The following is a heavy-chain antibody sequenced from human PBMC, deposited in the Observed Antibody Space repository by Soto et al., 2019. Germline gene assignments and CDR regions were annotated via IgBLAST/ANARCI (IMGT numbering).Heavy chain of an antibody. CDR1: GGSISSGDYY. D-gene: IGHD3-10*01. CDR3: ARSSMVRGVIKSLNSYYGMDV. J-gene: IGHJ6*02. Sequence: SETLSLTCTVSGGSISSGDYYWSWFRQPPGKALEWIGYIYYSGSTYYNPSLKSRVTISVDTSKNQFSLKLSSATAADTAVYYCARSSMVRGVIKSLNSYYGMDVWGQGTTVTVSS. CDR2: IYYSGST. V-gene: IGHV4-30-4*01.